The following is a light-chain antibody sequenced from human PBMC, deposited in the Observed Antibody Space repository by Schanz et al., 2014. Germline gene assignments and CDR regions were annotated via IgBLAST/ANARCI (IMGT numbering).Light chain of an antibody. Sequence: QSVLTQPPSASASLGASVTLTCTLSSGYSNYKVDWYQQRPGKGPRFVMRVGTGGIVGSKGDGIPDRFSVLGSGLNRYLTIKNIQEEDESDYHCGADHGSGSHFVDVFGGGTKVTVL. CDR3: GADHGSGSHFVDV. J-gene: IGLJ3*02. V-gene: IGLV9-49*01. CDR1: SGYSNYK. CDR2: VGTGGIVG.